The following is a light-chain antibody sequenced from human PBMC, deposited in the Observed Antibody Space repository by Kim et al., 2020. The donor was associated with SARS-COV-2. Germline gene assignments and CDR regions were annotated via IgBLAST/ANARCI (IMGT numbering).Light chain of an antibody. J-gene: IGKJ5*01. CDR3: QQYNNWPT. CDR1: QSVSSN. CDR2: GAS. Sequence: EIVMTQSPATLSVSPGERATLSCRASQSVSSNFAWYQQKPGQAPRLLIYGASTRATGIPARFSGSGSGTEFTLTISSLQSEDFAVYYRQQYNNWPTFGQGTRLEIK. V-gene: IGKV3-15*01.